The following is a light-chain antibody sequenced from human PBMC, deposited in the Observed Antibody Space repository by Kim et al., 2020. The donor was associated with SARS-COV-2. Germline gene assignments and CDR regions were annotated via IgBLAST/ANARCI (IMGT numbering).Light chain of an antibody. CDR2: QDS. CDR1: KLGDKY. Sequence: SYELTQPPSVSVSPGQTASITCSGDKLGDKYACWYQQKPGQSPVLVIYQDSKRPSGIPERFSGSNSGNTATLTISGTQAMDEADYYCQAWDSSTPRVVFGGGNKLTVL. J-gene: IGLJ2*01. V-gene: IGLV3-1*01. CDR3: QAWDSSTPRVV.